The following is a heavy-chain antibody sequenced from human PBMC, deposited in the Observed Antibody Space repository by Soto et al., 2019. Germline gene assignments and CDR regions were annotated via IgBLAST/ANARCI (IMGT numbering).Heavy chain of an antibody. J-gene: IGHJ4*02. CDR3: ASREIQGPIDY. V-gene: IGHV4-28*01. CDR2: IYYSGTT. CDR1: GYSISSTNW. D-gene: IGHD1-26*01. Sequence: QVQLQESGPGLVKPSDTLSLTCAVSGYSISSTNWWGWIRQPPGKGLEWIGYIYYSGTTYYNPSLKSRVTMSVDTSKNQFSLKLTSVTAVDTAVYYCASREIQGPIDYWGQGTLVTVSS.